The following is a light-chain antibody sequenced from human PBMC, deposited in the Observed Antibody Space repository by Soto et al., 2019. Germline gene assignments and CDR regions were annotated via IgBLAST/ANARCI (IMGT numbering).Light chain of an antibody. CDR1: QDISNY. V-gene: IGKV1-39*01. J-gene: IGKJ5*01. Sequence: DIQMTQSPSSLSASVGDRVTITCQASQDISNYLNWYQQKPGEAPKLLISIASILQSGVPSRFSGSGSGTDFVLTISSLQPEDSATYYCQQLDSMPITFGQGTRLEIK. CDR3: QQLDSMPIT. CDR2: IAS.